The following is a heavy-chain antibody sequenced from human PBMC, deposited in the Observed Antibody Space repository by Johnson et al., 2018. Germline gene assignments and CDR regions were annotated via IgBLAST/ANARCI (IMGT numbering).Heavy chain of an antibody. J-gene: IGHJ1*01. D-gene: IGHD2-21*02. CDR3: ASCGGDCYGAEYFQH. CDR1: GFTFSNYG. Sequence: QVQLVQSGGGVVQPGRSLRLSCAVSGFTFSNYGMHWVRQAPGKGLEWVAVISYDGSNKYYADSVKGRFTMSRDNSKNTLYLQMNSLRAEDTAVYYCASCGGDCYGAEYFQHWCQGTLVTVSS. CDR2: ISYDGSNK. V-gene: IGHV3-30*03.